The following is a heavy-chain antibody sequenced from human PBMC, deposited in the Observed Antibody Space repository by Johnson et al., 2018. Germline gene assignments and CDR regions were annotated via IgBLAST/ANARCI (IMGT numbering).Heavy chain of an antibody. Sequence: QVQLQESGAEVKKPGASVKVSCKASGYTFMSFDITWVRQAAGQGLEWMGWMNPYSGNTGYAQKVQGRVTRTKNASISTGSMELSSLRSDDTAVYYWARPNDGGSLGHYYYGMDVWGQGTTVTVSS. CDR3: ARPNDGGSLGHYYYGMDV. J-gene: IGHJ6*02. V-gene: IGHV1-8*01. D-gene: IGHD2-15*01. CDR2: MNPYSGNT. CDR1: GYTFMSFD.